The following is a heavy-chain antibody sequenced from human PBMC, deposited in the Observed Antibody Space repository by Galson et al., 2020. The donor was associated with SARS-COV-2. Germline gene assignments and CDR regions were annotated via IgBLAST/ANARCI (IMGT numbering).Heavy chain of an antibody. V-gene: IGHV4-59*13. CDR2: IYYSGST. Sequence: SETLSLTCTVSGGSISSYYWSWIRQPPGKGLEWIGYIYYSGSTNYNPSLKSRVTISVDTSKNQFSLKLSSVTAADTAVYYCARGGIVVVPAAYFDYWGQGTLVTVSS. D-gene: IGHD2-2*01. J-gene: IGHJ4*02. CDR1: GGSISSYY. CDR3: ARGGIVVVPAAYFDY.